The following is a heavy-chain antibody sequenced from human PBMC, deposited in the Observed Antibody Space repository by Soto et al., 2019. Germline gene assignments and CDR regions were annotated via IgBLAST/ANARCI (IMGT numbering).Heavy chain of an antibody. Sequence: QLQLQESGSGLVKPSQTLSLTCAVSGGSISSGGYSWSWIRQPPGMGLEWIGYIYHSGSTYYNPSLKRRVTISVNRSKNQIALKLSSVTAADTAVYYCARGMTTVTTFDYWGQGTLVTVSS. D-gene: IGHD4-17*01. CDR2: IYHSGST. V-gene: IGHV4-30-2*01. CDR1: GGSISSGGYS. CDR3: ARGMTTVTTFDY. J-gene: IGHJ4*02.